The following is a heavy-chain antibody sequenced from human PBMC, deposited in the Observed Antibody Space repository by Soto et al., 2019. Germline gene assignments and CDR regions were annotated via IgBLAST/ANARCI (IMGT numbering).Heavy chain of an antibody. J-gene: IGHJ4*02. Sequence: ASVKVSCKASGYTFTSYGISWVRQAPGQGLEWMGWISAYNGNTNYAQKLQGRVTMTTDTSTSTAYMELRSLRSDDTAVYYCARDFDLTSGWCYFDYWGQGTLVTVSS. CDR3: ARDFDLTSGWCYFDY. D-gene: IGHD6-19*01. V-gene: IGHV1-18*01. CDR1: GYTFTSYG. CDR2: ISAYNGNT.